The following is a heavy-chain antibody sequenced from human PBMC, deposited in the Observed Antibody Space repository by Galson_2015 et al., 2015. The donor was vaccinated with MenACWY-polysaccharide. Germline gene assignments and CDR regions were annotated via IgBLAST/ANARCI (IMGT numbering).Heavy chain of an antibody. V-gene: IGHV3-53*01. Sequence: SLRLSCAASGFTVSSNYMSWVRQAPGEGLEWVSVINSGGSTYYADSVKGRFTISRDNSKNTLYLQMNSLRAEDTAVYYCARVFKTGTTKYFAYWGQGTRVTVSS. J-gene: IGHJ4*02. CDR1: GFTVSSNY. CDR2: INSGGST. D-gene: IGHD1-7*01. CDR3: ARVFKTGTTKYFAY.